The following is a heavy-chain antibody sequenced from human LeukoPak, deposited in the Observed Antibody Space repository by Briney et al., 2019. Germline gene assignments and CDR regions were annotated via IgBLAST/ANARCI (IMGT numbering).Heavy chain of an antibody. Sequence: GGSLRLSCAASGFTVSSNYMSWVRQAPGKGLEWVSVIYSGGSTYYADSMKGRFTISRDNSKNTLYLQMNSLGAEDTAVYYCARDLRLDGYLDAFDIWGQGTMVTVSS. V-gene: IGHV3-53*01. CDR2: IYSGGST. CDR3: ARDLRLDGYLDAFDI. CDR1: GFTVSSNY. D-gene: IGHD5-24*01. J-gene: IGHJ3*02.